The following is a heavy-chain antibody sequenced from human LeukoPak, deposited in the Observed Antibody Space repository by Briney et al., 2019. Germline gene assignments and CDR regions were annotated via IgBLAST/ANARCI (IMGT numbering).Heavy chain of an antibody. Sequence: PSQTLSPTCTVSGGSISSGDYYWSWIRQPPGKGLEWIGYIYYSGSTYYNPSLKSRVTISVDTSKNQFSLKLSSVTAADTAVYYCARGKVRGVFDPWGQGTLVTVSP. CDR1: GGSISSGDYY. J-gene: IGHJ5*02. CDR3: ARGKVRGVFDP. CDR2: IYYSGST. D-gene: IGHD3-10*01. V-gene: IGHV4-30-4*01.